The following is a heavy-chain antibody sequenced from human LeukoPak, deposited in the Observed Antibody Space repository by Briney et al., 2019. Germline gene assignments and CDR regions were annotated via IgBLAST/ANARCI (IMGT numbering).Heavy chain of an antibody. Sequence: SETLSLTCAVSGGSISSGGYSWSWIRQPPGKGLEWIGYIYHSGSTYYNPSLKIRVTISVDRSKNQFSLKPSSVTAADTAVYYCAREDLGDYYFDYWGQGTLVTVSS. J-gene: IGHJ4*02. CDR3: AREDLGDYYFDY. CDR1: GGSISSGGYS. V-gene: IGHV4-30-2*01. D-gene: IGHD3-16*01. CDR2: IYHSGST.